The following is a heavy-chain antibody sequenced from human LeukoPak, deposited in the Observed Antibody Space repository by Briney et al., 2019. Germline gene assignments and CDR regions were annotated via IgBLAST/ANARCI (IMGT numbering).Heavy chain of an antibody. CDR1: GYTFTGYY. Sequence: ASVKVSCKASGYTFTGYYMHWVRQAPGQGLEWMGWINPNSGGTNYAQKFQGRVTMTRDTSISTAYMELSRLRPDDTAVYYCARGLSGILTGYYPYYFDYWGQGTLVTVSS. CDR2: INPNSGGT. CDR3: ARGLSGILTGYYPYYFDY. D-gene: IGHD3-9*01. V-gene: IGHV1-2*02. J-gene: IGHJ4*02.